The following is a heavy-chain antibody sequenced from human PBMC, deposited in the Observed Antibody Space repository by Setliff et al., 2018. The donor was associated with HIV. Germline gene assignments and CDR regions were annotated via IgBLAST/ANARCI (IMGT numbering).Heavy chain of an antibody. V-gene: IGHV1-2*02. J-gene: IGHJ5*02. D-gene: IGHD3-10*01. Sequence: ASVKVSCKVSGYTLTELSMHWVRQAPGKGLEWMGWINAGYGNTKYSQKFQGRVTMTRDTSTSTTYLELDRLTYDDTAIYYCARGGYYTSGTWFDPWGQGTLVTVSS. CDR1: GYTLTELS. CDR3: ARGGYYTSGTWFDP. CDR2: INAGYGNT.